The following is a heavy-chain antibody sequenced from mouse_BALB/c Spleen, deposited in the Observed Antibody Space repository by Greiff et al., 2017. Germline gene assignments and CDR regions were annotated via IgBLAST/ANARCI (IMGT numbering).Heavy chain of an antibody. D-gene: IGHD2-4*01. CDR1: GISITTGNYR. Sequence: EVQLQQSGPGLVKPSQTVSLTCTVTGISITTGNYRWSWIRQFPGNKLEWIGYIYYSGTITYNPSLTSRTTITRDTSKNQFFLEMNSLTAEDTATYYCAREGAYYDYEGYAMDYWGQGTSVTVSS. CDR3: AREGAYYDYEGYAMDY. CDR2: IYYSGTI. V-gene: IGHV3-5*02. J-gene: IGHJ4*01.